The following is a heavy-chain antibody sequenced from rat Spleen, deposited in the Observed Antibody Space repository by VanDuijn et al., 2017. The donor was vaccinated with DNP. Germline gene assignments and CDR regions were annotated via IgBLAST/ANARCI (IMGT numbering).Heavy chain of an antibody. V-gene: IGHV5-31*01. D-gene: IGHD1-8*01. CDR1: GFTFNNYW. CDR3: VRDSRDYGSYADYFDY. J-gene: IGHJ2*01. Sequence: EVKLVESGGDLVQPGRSLKLSCVASGFTFNNYWMPWIRQVPGKGLEWVASITSSGGSTYYPDSVKGRFTISRDNATNTLYLQMNSLRSEDTASYYCVRDSRDYGSYADYFDYWGQGVMVTVSS. CDR2: ITSSGGST.